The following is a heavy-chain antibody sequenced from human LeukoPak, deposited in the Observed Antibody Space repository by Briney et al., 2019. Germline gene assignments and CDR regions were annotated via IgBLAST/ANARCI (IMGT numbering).Heavy chain of an antibody. V-gene: IGHV4-39*01. CDR2: IYYSGST. J-gene: IGHJ4*02. Sequence: PSETLSLTCTVSGGSISSSSYYWGWIRQPPGKGLEWIGSIYYSGSTYYNPSLKSRVTISVDTSKNQSSLKLSSVTAADTAVYYCARPGDKDYRGQGTLVTVSS. D-gene: IGHD7-27*01. CDR1: GGSISSSSYY. CDR3: ARPGDKDY.